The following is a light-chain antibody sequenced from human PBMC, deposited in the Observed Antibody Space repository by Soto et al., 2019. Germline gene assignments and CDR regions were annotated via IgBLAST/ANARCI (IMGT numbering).Light chain of an antibody. J-gene: IGKJ2*01. CDR1: QGISTY. CDR3: QQRSDWPPFT. V-gene: IGKV1-9*01. Sequence: DIQLTQSPSFLYASVGDRVTITCRASQGISTYLAWYQQRPGKAPKLLIYDASTLQSGVPSRFSGSRSGTEFTLTISSLEPEDFAVYYCQQRSDWPPFTFGQGTKLEIK. CDR2: DAS.